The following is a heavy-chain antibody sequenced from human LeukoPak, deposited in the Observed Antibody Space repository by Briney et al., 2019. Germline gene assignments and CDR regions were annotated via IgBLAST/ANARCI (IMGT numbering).Heavy chain of an antibody. Sequence: SETLSLTCPVSDYSIRDGYYWGWVRQSPGKGLEWIGSIFHSGRTSYNPSLKSRVTMSVDTSKNQFSLKLSSVTAADTAVYYCARHLSSPYYYYYMDVWGKGTTVTVSS. CDR1: DYSIRDGYY. D-gene: IGHD3-3*02. CDR2: IFHSGRT. CDR3: ARHLSSPYYYYYMDV. J-gene: IGHJ6*03. V-gene: IGHV4-38-2*01.